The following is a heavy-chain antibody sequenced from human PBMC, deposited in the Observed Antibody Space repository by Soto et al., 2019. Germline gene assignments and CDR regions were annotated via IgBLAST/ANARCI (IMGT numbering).Heavy chain of an antibody. CDR1: GFTFTTFG. Sequence: QVQLVESGGGVVQPGGSLRLSCTASGFTFTTFGIHWVRQAPGKGLEWVALISYDGHNKYYSDSVKGRFTISRDNDKNTLSLQMTSLRAEDTAVYYCAKDLQAYGDYTYYYYGMDVWGQGTTVSVSS. D-gene: IGHD4-17*01. CDR2: ISYDGHNK. J-gene: IGHJ6*02. V-gene: IGHV3-30*18. CDR3: AKDLQAYGDYTYYYYGMDV.